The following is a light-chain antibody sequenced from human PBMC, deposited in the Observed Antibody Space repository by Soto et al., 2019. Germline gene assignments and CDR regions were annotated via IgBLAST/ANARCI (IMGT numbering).Light chain of an antibody. V-gene: IGKV3-15*01. CDR1: QSVSSN. J-gene: IGKJ5*01. CDR3: QQYNNWHLIT. CDR2: GAS. Sequence: EILMTQSPATLSVSPGERGTLSWRASQSVSSNLACYQQKPGQAPRLLIYGASTRANGIPARFSGSVSGTEFTLTISSLQSEDFAVYYCQQYNNWHLITFGQGTRLEIK.